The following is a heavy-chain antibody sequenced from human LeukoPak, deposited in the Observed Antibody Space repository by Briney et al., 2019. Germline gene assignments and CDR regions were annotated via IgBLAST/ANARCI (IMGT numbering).Heavy chain of an antibody. CDR1: GGSISSYY. D-gene: IGHD5-12*01. J-gene: IGHJ4*02. CDR2: IYYSGST. CDR3: ARAQYSGFFDY. Sequence: SETLSLTCTVSGGSISSYYWSWIRRPPGKGLEWIGYIYYSGSTNYNPSLKSRVTISVDTSKNQSSLKLSSVTAADTAVYYCARAQYSGFFDYWGQGTLVTVSS. V-gene: IGHV4-59*01.